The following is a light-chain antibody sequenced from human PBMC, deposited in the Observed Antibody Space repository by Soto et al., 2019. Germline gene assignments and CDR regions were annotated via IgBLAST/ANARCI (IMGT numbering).Light chain of an antibody. Sequence: QSALTQPASVSGSPGQSISISCTGTSSDVGYYNYVSWYQQHPGKAPKLMISDVSNRPSGVSDRFSGSKSGNTASLTISGLQAEDEAEDYCSSYTSSYTLVFGGGTQLTVL. CDR3: SSYTSSYTLV. CDR1: SSDVGYYNY. V-gene: IGLV2-14*01. J-gene: IGLJ2*01. CDR2: DVS.